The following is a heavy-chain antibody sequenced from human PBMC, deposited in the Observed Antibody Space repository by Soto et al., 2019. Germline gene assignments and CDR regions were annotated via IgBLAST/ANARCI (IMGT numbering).Heavy chain of an antibody. J-gene: IGHJ5*02. V-gene: IGHV3-33*06. CDR3: AKSGLEVLRFLEWLSRSRWFDP. CDR2: IWCDGSNK. D-gene: IGHD3-3*01. Sequence: GGSLRLSCAASGFTFSSYGMHWVRQAPGKGLEWVAAIWCDGSNKYYADSVKGRFTISRDNSKNTLYLQMNSLRAEDTAVYYCAKSGLEVLRFLEWLSRSRWFDPWGQGTLVTVSS. CDR1: GFTFSSYG.